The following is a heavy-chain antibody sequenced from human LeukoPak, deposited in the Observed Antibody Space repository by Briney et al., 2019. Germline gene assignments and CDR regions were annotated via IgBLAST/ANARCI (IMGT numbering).Heavy chain of an antibody. CDR3: ARDWRGSYFPDF. CDR2: INPNSGDT. CDR1: GYTLTDYY. D-gene: IGHD1-26*01. J-gene: IGHJ4*02. Sequence: ASVKVSCKASGYTLTDYYMHCVRQAPGQGLEWMGWINPNSGDTNYAQKFQGRVTMTRDTSISTAYMELSRLTSDDTAVYYCARDWRGSYFPDFWGQGTLVTVSS. V-gene: IGHV1-2*02.